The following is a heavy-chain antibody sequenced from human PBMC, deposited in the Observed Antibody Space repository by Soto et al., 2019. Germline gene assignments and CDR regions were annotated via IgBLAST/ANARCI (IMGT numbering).Heavy chain of an antibody. V-gene: IGHV1-18*01. CDR1: GYTFTSYG. CDR3: ARERTVAGNDY. Sequence: ASVKVSCKASGYTFTSYGISWVRQAPGQGLEWMGWISGYNGNTNLAQKLQGRVTMTTDTPTSTAFMELSSLRSEDTAVYYCARERTVAGNDYWGQGTLVTVSS. D-gene: IGHD6-19*01. J-gene: IGHJ4*02. CDR2: ISGYNGNT.